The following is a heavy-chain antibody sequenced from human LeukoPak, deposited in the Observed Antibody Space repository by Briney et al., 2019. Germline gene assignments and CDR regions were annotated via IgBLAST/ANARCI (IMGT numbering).Heavy chain of an antibody. J-gene: IGHJ4*02. V-gene: IGHV3-30-3*01. CDR3: AKDKYSSGWHYDY. CDR1: GFTFSSYA. CDR2: ISYDGSNK. Sequence: GRSLRLSCAASGFTFSSYAMHWVRQAPGKGLEWVAVISYDGSNKYYADSVKGRFTISRDNSKNTLYLQVNSLRAEDTAVYYCAKDKYSSGWHYDYWGQGTLVTVSS. D-gene: IGHD6-19*01.